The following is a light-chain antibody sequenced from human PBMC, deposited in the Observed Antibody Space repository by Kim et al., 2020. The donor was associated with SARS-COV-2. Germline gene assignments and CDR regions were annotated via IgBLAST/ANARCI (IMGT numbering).Light chain of an antibody. Sequence: EIVMTQSPATVFVSPGERATLSCRASQSVGSMLAWYQHKPGQAPRLLIYGALARATGIPARFSGSGSGTEFTLTISSLQSEDFAVYYCQQYQKWSPRLTFGGGTKVDIK. V-gene: IGKV3-15*01. CDR3: QQYQKWSPRLT. CDR1: QSVGSM. J-gene: IGKJ4*01. CDR2: GAL.